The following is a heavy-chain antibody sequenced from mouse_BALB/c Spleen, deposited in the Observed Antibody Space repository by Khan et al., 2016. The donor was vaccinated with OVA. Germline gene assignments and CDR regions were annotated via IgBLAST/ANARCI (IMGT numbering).Heavy chain of an antibody. CDR3: ARTTGYYGSNYFDY. D-gene: IGHD1-1*01. CDR2: ISSGGSYT. J-gene: IGHJ2*01. V-gene: IGHV5-9-3*01. CDR1: GFTFSNYA. Sequence: EVELVESGGGLVKPGGSLKFSCAASGFTFSNYAMSWVRQTPEKRLEWVATISSGGSYTYYPDSVKGRFTISRDQAKNTLYLQMSSLRSEDTAMYYCARTTGYYGSNYFDYWGQGTTLTVSS.